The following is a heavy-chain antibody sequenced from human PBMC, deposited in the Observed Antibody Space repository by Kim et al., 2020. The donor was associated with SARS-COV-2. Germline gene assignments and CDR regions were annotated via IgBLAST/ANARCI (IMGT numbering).Heavy chain of an antibody. CDR1: GFTFSTYG. CDR2: ILYDGSIE. CDR3: AKALLLGVNYYYYGMDV. J-gene: IGHJ6*02. V-gene: IGHV3-30*18. D-gene: IGHD3-10*01. Sequence: GGSLRLSCAASGFTFSTYGMYWVRQAPGKGLEWVALILYDGSIEYYADSVKGRFTISRDNSKNTLYLQMNSLRAEDTALFYCAKALLLGVNYYYYGMDVWGQGTTVTVSS.